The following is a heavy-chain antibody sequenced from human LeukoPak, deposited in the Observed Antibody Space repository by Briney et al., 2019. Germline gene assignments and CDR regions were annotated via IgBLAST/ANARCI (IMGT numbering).Heavy chain of an antibody. CDR2: INHSGST. CDR1: GGSFSGYY. Sequence: PSETLSLTCAVYGGSFSGYYWSWIRQPPGKGLEWIGEINHSGSTNYNPSLKSRVTISVDTSKNQFSLKLSSVTAADTAVYYCAKNGQSGFSFDPWGQGTLVTVSS. D-gene: IGHD3-3*01. CDR3: AKNGQSGFSFDP. V-gene: IGHV4-34*01. J-gene: IGHJ5*02.